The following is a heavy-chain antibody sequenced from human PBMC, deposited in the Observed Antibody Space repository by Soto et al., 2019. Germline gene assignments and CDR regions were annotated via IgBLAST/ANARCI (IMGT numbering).Heavy chain of an antibody. J-gene: IGHJ4*02. V-gene: IGHV3-30*18. CDR1: GFIFSSYG. Sequence: PGGSLRLSCAASGFIFSSYGMHWVRQAPGKGLEWVAVISYDGSNKYYTDSVKGRFTISRDNSKNTLYLQMNSLRVEDTAVFYCAKDLWDGYNPDPFDYWGQGTLVTV. CDR3: AKDLWDGYNPDPFDY. D-gene: IGHD6-25*01. CDR2: ISYDGSNK.